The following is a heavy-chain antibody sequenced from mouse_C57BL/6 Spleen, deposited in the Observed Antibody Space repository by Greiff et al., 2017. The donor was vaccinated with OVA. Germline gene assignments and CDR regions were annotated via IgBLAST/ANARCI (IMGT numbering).Heavy chain of an antibody. D-gene: IGHD1-1*01. V-gene: IGHV1-69*01. J-gene: IGHJ4*01. CDR1: GYTFTSYW. Sequence: QVQLQQPGAELVMPGASVKLSCKASGYTFTSYWMHWVKQRPGQGLEWIGEIDPSDSYTNYNQKFKGKSTLTVDKSSSTAYMQLSSLTSEDSAVYYCARGGFTTVVDYYAMDYWGQGTSVTVSS. CDR2: IDPSDSYT. CDR3: ARGGFTTVVDYYAMDY.